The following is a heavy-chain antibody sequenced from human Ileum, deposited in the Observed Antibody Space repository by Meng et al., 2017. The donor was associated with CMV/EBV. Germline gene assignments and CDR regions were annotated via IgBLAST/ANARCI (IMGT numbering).Heavy chain of an antibody. V-gene: IGHV3-23*01. D-gene: IGHD3-10*01. CDR1: GFMSSNYA. J-gene: IGHJ6*02. CDR2: ISGSGAET. Sequence: GESLKISCKASGFMSSNYAVSWVRQAPGKGLEWVSHISGSGAETYYADSVKGRFTISRDNSKNTLYLQMNSLRAEDTAVYYCAREGITMVRGVTYYYYGMDVWGQRTTVTVSS. CDR3: AREGITMVRGVTYYYYGMDV.